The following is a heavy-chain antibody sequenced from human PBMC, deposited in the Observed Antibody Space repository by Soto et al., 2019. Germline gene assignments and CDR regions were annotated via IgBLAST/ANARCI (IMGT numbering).Heavy chain of an antibody. Sequence: ASVKVSCKASGYTFTNYHMHWVRQAPGQGFEWVGIINPSGGSTTYAQKFQGRVTMTSDTSTSTVYMELSSLRSDDTAVYYCARDSGIVVDVGSCQDYGGQGTQVTVSS. CDR3: ARDSGIVVDVGSCQDY. J-gene: IGHJ4*02. V-gene: IGHV1-46*01. CDR1: GYTFTNYH. CDR2: INPSGGST. D-gene: IGHD2-15*01.